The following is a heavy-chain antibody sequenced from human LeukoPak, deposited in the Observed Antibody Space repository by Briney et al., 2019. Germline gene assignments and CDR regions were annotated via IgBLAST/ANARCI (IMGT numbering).Heavy chain of an antibody. D-gene: IGHD6-13*01. CDR2: IYSSGST. V-gene: IGHV3-53*01. Sequence: GGSLRLSCAASGFTVSSNYMSWVRQAPGKGLEWVSVIYSSGSTYYADSVKGRFSISRDNSKNTLHLQMNTLRAEDTAVYYCASRIATAGSVDYWGQGTLVAVSS. CDR1: GFTVSSNY. J-gene: IGHJ4*02. CDR3: ASRIATAGSVDY.